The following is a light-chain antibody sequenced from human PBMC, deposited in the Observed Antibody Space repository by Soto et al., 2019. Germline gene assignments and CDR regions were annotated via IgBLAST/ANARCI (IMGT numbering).Light chain of an antibody. CDR3: QQYETSPT. J-gene: IGKJ1*01. CDR2: GAS. Sequence: EIVLTQSPGTLSLSAGERATLSCRASQSVSSGYLAWYQQKPGQAPTVLIYGASSRATGIPDRFSGSGSGTDFTLTISRLEPEDFAVYYCQQYETSPTFGQGTKVEI. V-gene: IGKV3-20*01. CDR1: QSVSSGY.